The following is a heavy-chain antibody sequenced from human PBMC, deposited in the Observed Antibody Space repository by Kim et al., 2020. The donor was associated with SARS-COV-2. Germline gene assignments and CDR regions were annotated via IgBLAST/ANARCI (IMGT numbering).Heavy chain of an antibody. V-gene: IGHV3-33*05. Sequence: GGSLRLSCAASGFTFSSYGMHWVRQAPGKGLEWVAVISYDGSNKYYADSVKGRFTISRDNSKNTLYLQMNSLRAEDTAVYYCARGVYYDSSGYPCWGQGTLVTVSS. CDR2: ISYDGSNK. J-gene: IGHJ4*02. D-gene: IGHD3-22*01. CDR1: GFTFSSYG. CDR3: ARGVYYDSSGYPC.